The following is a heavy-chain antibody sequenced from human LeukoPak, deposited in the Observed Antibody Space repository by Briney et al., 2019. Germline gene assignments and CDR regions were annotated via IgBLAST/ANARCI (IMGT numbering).Heavy chain of an antibody. V-gene: IGHV4-38-2*02. CDR3: ARGAATWDDY. D-gene: IGHD1-26*01. Sequence: SETLSLTCTVSGYSISSGYYWGWIRQPPGKGLEWIGYIYYSGSTNYNPSLKSRVTISVDTSKNQFSLKLSSVTAADTAVYYCARGAATWDDYWGQGTLVTVSS. CDR2: IYYSGST. CDR1: GYSISSGYY. J-gene: IGHJ4*02.